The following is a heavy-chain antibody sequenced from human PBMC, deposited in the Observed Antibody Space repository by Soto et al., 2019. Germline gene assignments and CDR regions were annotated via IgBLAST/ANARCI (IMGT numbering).Heavy chain of an antibody. J-gene: IGHJ5*02. V-gene: IGHV1-69*06. CDR2: IIPIFGTA. CDR1: GGTFSSYA. D-gene: IGHD5-12*01. Sequence: QVQLVQSGAEVKTPGSSVKVSCKASGGTFSSYAISWVRRAPGHGLEWMGGIIPIFGTANYAQKFPGRVTITTDKSTSTAYIELSSLRSEDTAVYYCARDRRAARWLRDQPGWFDPWFQGTLVTVSS. CDR3: ARDRRAARWLRDQPGWFDP.